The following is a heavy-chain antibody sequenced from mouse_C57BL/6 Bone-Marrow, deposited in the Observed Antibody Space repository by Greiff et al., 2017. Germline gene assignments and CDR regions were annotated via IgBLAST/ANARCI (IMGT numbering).Heavy chain of an antibody. CDR3: ALIRWLPFAY. Sequence: DVKLQESGGGLVKPGGSLKLSCAASGFTFSSYAMSWVRQTPEKRLEWVATISDGGSYTYYPDNVKGRFTISRDNAKNNLYLQMSHLKSEDTAMYYCALIRWLPFAYWGQGTLVTVSA. V-gene: IGHV5-4*03. CDR2: ISDGGSYT. D-gene: IGHD2-3*01. CDR1: GFTFSSYA. J-gene: IGHJ3*01.